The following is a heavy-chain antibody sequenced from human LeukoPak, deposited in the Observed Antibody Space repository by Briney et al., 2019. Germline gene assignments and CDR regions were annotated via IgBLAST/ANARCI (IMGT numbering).Heavy chain of an antibody. CDR2: ISGSGRTT. CDR3: AKFMFSGYRDY. D-gene: IGHD3-22*01. J-gene: IGHJ4*02. Sequence: PGGSLRLSCAAPGLTFSTYTMSWLRQAPGKGLEWVSAISGSGRTTYYADSVKGRFTISRDSSKNTLNLQMNSLSAEDTAVYFCAKFMFSGYRDYWGQGTLVTVSS. V-gene: IGHV3-23*01. CDR1: GLTFSTYT.